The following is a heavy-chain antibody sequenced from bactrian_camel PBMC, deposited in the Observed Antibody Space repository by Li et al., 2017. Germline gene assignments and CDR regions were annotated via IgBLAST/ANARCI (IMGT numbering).Heavy chain of an antibody. V-gene: IGHV3S26*01. Sequence: HVQLVESGGGSVQAGGPLRLSCAGSDSTRSMNCFSWFRQAPGKEREWVAAIYLRGGTTYYANSMKGHSTISRDNANNTLFLQMNNLKPEDTAMYYCAADRYGGSWNLGALCVRTQYEHNYWGQGTQVTVS. D-gene: IGHD6*01. CDR2: IYLRGGTT. J-gene: IGHJ4*01. CDR1: DSTRSMNC. CDR3: AADRYGGSWNLGALCVRTQYEHNY.